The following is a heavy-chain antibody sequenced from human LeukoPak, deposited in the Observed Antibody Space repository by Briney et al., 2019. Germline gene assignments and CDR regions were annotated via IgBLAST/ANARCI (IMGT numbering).Heavy chain of an antibody. CDR1: GFIVSSNY. Sequence: GGSLRLSCAASGFIVSSNYMSWVRQAPGKGLECVSVIYSGGNTYYADSVKGRFTISRDNSKNTLYLQMNSLRAEDTAVYYCARYPGSSGWYSYWGQGTLVTVSS. V-gene: IGHV3-53*01. CDR3: ARYPGSSGWYSY. D-gene: IGHD6-19*01. J-gene: IGHJ4*02. CDR2: IYSGGNT.